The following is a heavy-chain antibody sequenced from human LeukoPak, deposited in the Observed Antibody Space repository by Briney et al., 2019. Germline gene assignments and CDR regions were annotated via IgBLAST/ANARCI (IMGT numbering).Heavy chain of an antibody. J-gene: IGHJ4*02. CDR3: ARDALDFWSGYPIDY. CDR2: INPSGGST. CDR1: GYTFTSYY. D-gene: IGHD3-3*01. V-gene: IGHV1-46*01. Sequence: ASVKVSCKASGYTFTSYYMHWVRQAPGQGLEWMGIINPSGGSTSYAQKFQGRVTMTRDMSTSTVYMELSSLRSEDTAVYYCARDALDFWSGYPIDYWGQGTLVTVSS.